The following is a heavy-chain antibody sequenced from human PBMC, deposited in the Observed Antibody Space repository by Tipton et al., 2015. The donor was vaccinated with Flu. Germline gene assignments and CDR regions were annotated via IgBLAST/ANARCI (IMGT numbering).Heavy chain of an antibody. D-gene: IGHD2-21*02. CDR1: GFTFSNAW. CDR2: IKIKIDGATT. J-gene: IGHJ6*02. CDR3: ATLTCGGDCYFIPYGLDV. V-gene: IGHV3-15*01. Sequence: SLRLSCEASGFTFSNAWMTWVRQAPGKGLEWVGRIKIKIDGATTDYAAPVKGRFTISRDDSKNTLYLQMNSLKTEDTAVYYCATLTCGGDCYFIPYGLDVWGQGTTVTVSS.